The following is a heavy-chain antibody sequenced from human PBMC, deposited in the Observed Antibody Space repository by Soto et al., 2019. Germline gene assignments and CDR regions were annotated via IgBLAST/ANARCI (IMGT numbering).Heavy chain of an antibody. CDR1: GFTFSSYW. D-gene: IGHD6-13*01. J-gene: IGHJ4*02. Sequence: EVQLVESGGGLVQPGGSLRLSCAASGFTFSSYWMSWVRQAPGKGLEWVANIKQDGSEKYYVDSVKGRFTISRDNATNSRYLRMNSPRAEYTAVYYCARDEDSTWEQTVDYWGQGTRVTVSS. V-gene: IGHV3-7*01. CDR2: IKQDGSEK. CDR3: ARDEDSTWEQTVDY.